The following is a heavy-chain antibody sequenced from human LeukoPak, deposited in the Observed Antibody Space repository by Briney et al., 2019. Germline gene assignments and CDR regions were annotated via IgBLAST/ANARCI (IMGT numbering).Heavy chain of an antibody. CDR2: VTPSTVGT. CDR1: VYTLTVYY. CDR3: ARAAVSSSSGHKDWYMDV. Sequence: PSARVSRKVSVYTLTVYYIHCAPDAPAQGRECRVWVTPSTVGTNYAQKFQGRLNMTTDTSLSTAYMQLRALKSNYTAVYYCARAAVSSSSGHKDWYMDVWGRGTTLTVSS. V-gene: IGHV1-2*02. J-gene: IGHJ6*03. D-gene: IGHD6-6*01.